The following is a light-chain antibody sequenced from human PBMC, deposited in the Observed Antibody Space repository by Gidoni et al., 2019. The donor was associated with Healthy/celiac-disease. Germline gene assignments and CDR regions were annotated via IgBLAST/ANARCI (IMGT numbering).Light chain of an antibody. CDR2: GAS. CDR1: KSVSSSY. CDR3: QQYGSSPPS. Sequence: EIVLTQSPGILSLSPGERATLSCRARKSVSSSYLAWYQQKPGQAPRLLIYGASSRATGIPDRFSGSGSGTDFTLTISRLEPEDFAVYYCQQYGSSPPSFGPGTKVDIK. V-gene: IGKV3-20*01. J-gene: IGKJ3*01.